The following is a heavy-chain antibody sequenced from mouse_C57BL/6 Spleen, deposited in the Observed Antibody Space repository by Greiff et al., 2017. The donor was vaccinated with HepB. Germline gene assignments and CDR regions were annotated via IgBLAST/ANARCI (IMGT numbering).Heavy chain of an antibody. CDR3: ARKRIYYYGSRGFFDY. V-gene: IGHV1-18*01. Sequence: VQLQQSGPELVKPGASVKIPCKASGYTFTDYNMDWVKQSHGKSLEWIGDINPNNGGTIYNQKFKGKATLTVDKSSSTAYMELRSLTSEDTAVYYCARKRIYYYGSRGFFDYWGQGTTLTVSS. J-gene: IGHJ2*01. D-gene: IGHD1-1*01. CDR1: GYTFTDYN. CDR2: INPNNGGT.